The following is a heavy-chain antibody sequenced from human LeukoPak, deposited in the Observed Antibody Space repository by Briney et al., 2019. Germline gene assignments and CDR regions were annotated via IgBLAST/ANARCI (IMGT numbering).Heavy chain of an antibody. J-gene: IGHJ4*02. V-gene: IGHV3-21*01. CDR3: ARVDYCSGGSCYKWSFDY. CDR2: ISSSSSYI. CDR1: GFTFSSYS. D-gene: IGHD2-15*01. Sequence: PGDSLRLSCAASGFTFSSYSMNWVGQAPGRGLEWGSSISSSSSYIYYADSVKGRFTISRDNAKNSLYLQMNSLRAEDTAVYYCARVDYCSGGSCYKWSFDYWGQGTLVTVSS.